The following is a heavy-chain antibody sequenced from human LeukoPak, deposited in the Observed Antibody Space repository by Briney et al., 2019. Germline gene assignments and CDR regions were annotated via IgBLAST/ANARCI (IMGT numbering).Heavy chain of an antibody. CDR3: ARGFDGNFDY. CDR1: GFTFSSYA. D-gene: IGHD3-9*01. J-gene: IGHJ4*02. Sequence: GGSLRLSCAASGFTFSSYAMSWVRQAPGKGLEWVSAISGSGGSTYYADSVKGRFTIPRDNSKNTLYLQMNSLRAEDTALYYCARGFDGNFDYWGQGTLVTVPP. V-gene: IGHV3-23*01. CDR2: ISGSGGST.